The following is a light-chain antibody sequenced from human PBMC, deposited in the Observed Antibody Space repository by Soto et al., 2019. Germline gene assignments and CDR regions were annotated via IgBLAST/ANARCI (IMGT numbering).Light chain of an antibody. V-gene: IGLV3-21*02. Sequence: SYELTQSPSVSVAPGQTARITCGGDNIGSKSVHWYQQKPGQAPVVVAYDDSDRPAGIPERFSGSNSGNTATLTISRVEVGDEADYYCQVWDSSGDHPVFGGGTKLTVL. CDR2: DDS. J-gene: IGLJ2*01. CDR3: QVWDSSGDHPV. CDR1: NIGSKS.